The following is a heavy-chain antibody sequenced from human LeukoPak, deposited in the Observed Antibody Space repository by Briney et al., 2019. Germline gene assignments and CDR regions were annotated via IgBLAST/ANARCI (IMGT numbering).Heavy chain of an antibody. CDR3: SRDVGYWSSSSCRDY. J-gene: IGHJ4*02. CDR2: INPNSGGT. Sequence: ASVKVSCKASGYTFTGYYMHWVRQAPGQGLEWMGWINPNSGGTNYAQKFQGRVTMTRDTSISTAYMQLIRLRSDDTTEDYCSRDVGYWSSSSCRDYWGQGTLVTVSS. V-gene: IGHV1-2*02. CDR1: GYTFTGYY. D-gene: IGHD2-2*01.